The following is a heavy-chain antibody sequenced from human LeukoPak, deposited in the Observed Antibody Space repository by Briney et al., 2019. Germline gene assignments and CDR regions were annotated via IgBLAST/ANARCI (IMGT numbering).Heavy chain of an antibody. V-gene: IGHV3-53*01. Sequence: PGGSLRLSCAASGFTVSSNYMSWVRQAPGKGLEWVSVICSGGSTYYADSVKGRFTISRDNSKNTLYLQMNSLRAEDTAVYYCARWRLRSGDAFDIWGQGTMVTVSS. J-gene: IGHJ3*02. CDR3: ARWRLRSGDAFDI. CDR2: ICSGGST. D-gene: IGHD3-10*01. CDR1: GFTVSSNY.